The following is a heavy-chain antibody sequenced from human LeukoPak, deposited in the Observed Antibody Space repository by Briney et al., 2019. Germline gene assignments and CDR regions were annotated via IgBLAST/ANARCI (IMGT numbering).Heavy chain of an antibody. V-gene: IGHV3-48*01. J-gene: IGHJ4*02. D-gene: IGHD3-10*01. CDR1: GFTFSSYS. Sequence: PGGSLRLSCAASGFTFSSYSMNWVRQAPGKGLEWVSYISSSSTIYYADSVKGRFTISRDNAKNSLYLQMNSLRAEDTSVYYCAKGRQPYGSRTDYWGQGTLVTVSS. CDR2: ISSSSTI. CDR3: AKGRQPYGSRTDY.